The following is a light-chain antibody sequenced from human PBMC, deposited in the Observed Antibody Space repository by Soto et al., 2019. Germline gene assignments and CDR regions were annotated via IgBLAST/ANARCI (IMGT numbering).Light chain of an antibody. CDR1: QSITTY. Sequence: DIQMTQSPSSLSASVGDRVTITCRASQSITTYLNWYQQKPGKAPKLLIYAASNLQSGVPSRFSGSGSGTDFTLTIISLQPEDFAAYFCQQSFNTPRTFGQGTRVEIK. CDR2: AAS. J-gene: IGKJ1*01. V-gene: IGKV1-39*01. CDR3: QQSFNTPRT.